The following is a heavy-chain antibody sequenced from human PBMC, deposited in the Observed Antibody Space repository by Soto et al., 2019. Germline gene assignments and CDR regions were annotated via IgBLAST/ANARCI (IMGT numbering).Heavy chain of an antibody. D-gene: IGHD2-2*01. J-gene: IGHJ1*01. V-gene: IGHV3-48*02. Sequence: EVELVESGGGLVQPGGSLRLSCAASGFPFSTYSMSWVRQAPGKGLEWISYIRASTLTTFYADSVKGRFTISRDTAQNSLYLQMNSLRDEDTAVYYCASAPQLVAPAATGVASWGQGKLVTVSS. CDR3: ASAPQLVAPAATGVAS. CDR1: GFPFSTYS. CDR2: IRASTLTT.